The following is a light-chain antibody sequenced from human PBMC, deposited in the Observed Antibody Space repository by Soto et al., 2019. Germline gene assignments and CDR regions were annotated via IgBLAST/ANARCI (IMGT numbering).Light chain of an antibody. CDR3: SSYAGINNLV. J-gene: IGLJ2*01. Sequence: QSVLTQPPSASGSPGQSVTISCTGTSSDVGGHNYVSWYQQYPGKAPKVMIYEVSKRPSGVPDRFSGSKSGNTASLTVSGLQAEDEGDYYCSSYAGINNLVFGGGTKLTVL. CDR2: EVS. V-gene: IGLV2-8*01. CDR1: SSDVGGHNY.